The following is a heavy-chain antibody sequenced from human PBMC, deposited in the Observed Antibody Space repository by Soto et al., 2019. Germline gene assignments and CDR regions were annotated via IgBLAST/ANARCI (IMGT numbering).Heavy chain of an antibody. CDR2: IYYSGST. CDR3: ARETKGDFWSGYYYYGMDV. CDR1: GGSISSYY. J-gene: IGHJ6*02. V-gene: IGHV4-59*01. Sequence: QVQLQESGPGLVKPSETLSLTCTVSGGSISSYYWSWIRQPPGKGLEWIWYIYYSGSTNYNPSLKSRVTISVDTSKNQFSLKLSSVTAADTAVYYCARETKGDFWSGYYYYGMDVWGQGTTVTVSS. D-gene: IGHD3-3*01.